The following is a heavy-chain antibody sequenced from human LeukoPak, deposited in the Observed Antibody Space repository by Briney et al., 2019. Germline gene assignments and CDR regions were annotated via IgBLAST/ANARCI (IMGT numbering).Heavy chain of an antibody. CDR2: IYYSGST. CDR1: GGSISSYY. D-gene: IGHD3-16*02. J-gene: IGHJ5*02. CDR3: ARHSYDDYVWGSYRWYNWFDP. V-gene: IGHV4-59*08. Sequence: PSETLSLTCTVSGGSISSYYWSWLRQPPGKGLEWIGYIYYSGSTYYNPSLKSRVTISVDTSKNQFSLKLSSVTAADTAVYYCARHSYDDYVWGSYRWYNWFDPWGQGTLVTVSS.